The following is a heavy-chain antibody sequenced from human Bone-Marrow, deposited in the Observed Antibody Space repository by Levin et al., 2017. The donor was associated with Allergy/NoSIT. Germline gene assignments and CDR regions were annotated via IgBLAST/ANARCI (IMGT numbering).Heavy chain of an antibody. Sequence: KPGGSLRLSCNASGASINFYYWSWIRQPAGKGLEWIGRTYSSGNSDFNPSLKDRVTMSVDKSKSQSFLRMTSVTAADTAVYYCAVRETTKAYDSWGLGTLVTVSS. CDR3: AVRETTKAYDS. CDR2: TYSSGNS. V-gene: IGHV4-4*07. D-gene: IGHD4-17*01. J-gene: IGHJ4*02. CDR1: GASINFYY.